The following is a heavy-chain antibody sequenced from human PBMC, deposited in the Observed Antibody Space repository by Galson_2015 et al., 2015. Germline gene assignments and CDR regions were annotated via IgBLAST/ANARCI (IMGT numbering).Heavy chain of an antibody. CDR3: ARQLRYCSSTSCEFGSGESD. V-gene: IGHV5-10-1*01. J-gene: IGHJ4*02. CDR2: IDPSDSYT. CDR1: GYSFTSYW. Sequence: QSGAEVTKPGESLRISCTGSGYSFTSYWISWVRQMPGKGLEWMGRIDPSDSYTNYSPSFQGHVTISADKSISTAYLQWSSLKASDTAMYYCARQLRYCSSTSCEFGSGESDWGQGTLVTVSS. D-gene: IGHD2-2*01.